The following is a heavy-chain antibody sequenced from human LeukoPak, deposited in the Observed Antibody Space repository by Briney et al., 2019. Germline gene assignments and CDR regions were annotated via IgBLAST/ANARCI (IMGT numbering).Heavy chain of an antibody. Sequence: GGSLRLSCADSGCTFGDYAMHWVRQAPGKGLERVSGISWTGTSIDYADSVKGRFTISRDNAKNSLYLQMNSLRGEDTALYYCAKDRSGWSSFDYWGPGTLVTVSS. D-gene: IGHD6-19*01. CDR2: ISWTGTSI. J-gene: IGHJ4*02. CDR3: AKDRSGWSSFDY. CDR1: GCTFGDYA. V-gene: IGHV3-9*01.